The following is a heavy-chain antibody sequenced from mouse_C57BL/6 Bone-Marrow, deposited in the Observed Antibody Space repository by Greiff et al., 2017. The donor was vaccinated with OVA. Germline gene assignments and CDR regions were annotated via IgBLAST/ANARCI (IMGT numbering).Heavy chain of an antibody. V-gene: IGHV5-6*01. CDR2: ISSGGSYT. Sequence: EVKLVESGGDLVKPGGSLKLSCAASGFTFSSYGMSWVRQTPDKRLEWVATISSGGSYTYYPDSVKGRFTISRDNAKNTLYLQMSSLKSEDTAMYDCARPSQAWFAYWGQGTLVTVSA. CDR1: GFTFSSYG. CDR3: ARPSQAWFAY. J-gene: IGHJ3*01.